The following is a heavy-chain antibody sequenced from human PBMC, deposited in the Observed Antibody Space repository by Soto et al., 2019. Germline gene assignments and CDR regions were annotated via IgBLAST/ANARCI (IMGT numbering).Heavy chain of an antibody. Sequence: TLVNPTQTLTLTCIFSGFSLRTSGVGVGWIRQPPGKALEWLGFIYWNDDKRYSPSLKSRLTITKDTSKNQVVLTMTNMDPVDTATYYCAKSGSSGWYGWFDPWGQGTLVTVSS. D-gene: IGHD6-19*01. J-gene: IGHJ5*02. CDR2: IYWNDDK. CDR3: AKSGSSGWYGWFDP. V-gene: IGHV2-5*01. CDR1: GFSLRTSGVG.